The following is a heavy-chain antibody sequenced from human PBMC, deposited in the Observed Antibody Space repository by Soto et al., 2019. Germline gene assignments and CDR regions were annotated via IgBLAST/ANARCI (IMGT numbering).Heavy chain of an antibody. D-gene: IGHD6-19*01. CDR2: INQDGSET. J-gene: IGHJ4*02. V-gene: IGHV3-7*04. CDR1: GLTFSSYW. Sequence: EVQLVESGGGLVQTGGSLRLSCAASGLTFSSYWMAWVRQAPGKGLEWVANINQDGSETNYVDSVKGRFTISRDNAKMSLKLQMNGLRAEDTAVYYCARDLGGYRADYWGQGTLVTVSS. CDR3: ARDLGGYRADY.